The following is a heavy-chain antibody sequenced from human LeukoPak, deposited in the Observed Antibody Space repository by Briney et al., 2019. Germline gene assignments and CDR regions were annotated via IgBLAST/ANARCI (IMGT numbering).Heavy chain of an antibody. CDR2: ISSDGSST. D-gene: IGHD6-13*01. Sequence: GGSLRLSCAASGFTFSSSWMHWVRQPPGKGLVWVSRISSDGSSTSYADSVKGRLTISRDNAKNTMYLQMSSLKASDTAMYYCARPKGIAAAIDYWGQGTLVTVSS. J-gene: IGHJ4*02. CDR3: ARPKGIAAAIDY. CDR1: GFTFSSSW. V-gene: IGHV3-74*01.